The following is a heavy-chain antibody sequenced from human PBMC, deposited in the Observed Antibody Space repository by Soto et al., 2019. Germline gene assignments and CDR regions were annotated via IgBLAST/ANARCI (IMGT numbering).Heavy chain of an antibody. CDR3: AGEVNPLTTDWYFDP. V-gene: IGHV4-30-4*01. J-gene: IGHJ2*01. CDR1: GGSISGGVGGLYY. Sequence: QLQLRESGPGLVKPSETLSLTCTVSGGSISGGVGGLYYWSWIREPPGKGLEWIGYIYDSGSTYYNPSLKCRLTLSVGTSKTLYSLRLSSVPTAATAAYYCAGEVNPLTTDWYFDPWGRGTPVSVCS. D-gene: IGHD4-17*01. CDR2: IYDSGST.